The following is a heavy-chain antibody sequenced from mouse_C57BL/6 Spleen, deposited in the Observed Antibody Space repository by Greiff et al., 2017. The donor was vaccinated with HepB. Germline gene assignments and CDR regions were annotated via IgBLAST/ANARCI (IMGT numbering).Heavy chain of an antibody. J-gene: IGHJ3*01. CDR3: ACYYYGSSYPY. D-gene: IGHD1-1*01. CDR2: ISSGGSYT. Sequence: EVQRVESGGDLVKPGGSLKLSCAASGFTFSSYGMSWVRQTPDKRLEWVATISSGGSYTYYPDSVKGRFTISRDNAKNTLYLQMSSLKSEDTAMYYCACYYYGSSYPYWGQGTLVTVSA. CDR1: GFTFSSYG. V-gene: IGHV5-6*01.